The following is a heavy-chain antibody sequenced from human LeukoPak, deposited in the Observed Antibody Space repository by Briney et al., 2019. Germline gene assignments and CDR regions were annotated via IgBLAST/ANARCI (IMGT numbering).Heavy chain of an antibody. CDR1: GFTFDDYT. D-gene: IGHD3-10*01. CDR3: AKGNYYGSGTSPVDI. Sequence: PGGSLRLSCAASGFTFDDYTMHWVRQAPGQGLEWVSLITWNSGNTYYADSVKGRFTISRDNSKNSLYLQMNSLRTEDTALYYCAKGNYYGSGTSPVDIWGQGTMVTVSS. CDR2: ITWNSGNT. V-gene: IGHV3-43*01. J-gene: IGHJ3*02.